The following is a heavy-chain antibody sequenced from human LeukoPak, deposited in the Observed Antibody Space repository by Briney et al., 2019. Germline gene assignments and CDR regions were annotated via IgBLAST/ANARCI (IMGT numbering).Heavy chain of an antibody. V-gene: IGHV1-18*01. J-gene: IGHJ4*02. CDR2: ISAYNGNT. CDR3: ARVRSYYDSSAYDY. CDR1: GYTFTSYG. D-gene: IGHD3-22*01. Sequence: ASVKVSCKASGYTFTSYGISWVRRAPGQGLEWMGWISAYNGNTNYAQKLLGRVTMTTDTSTSTAYMELRSLRSDDTAVYYCARVRSYYDSSAYDYWGQGTLVTVSS.